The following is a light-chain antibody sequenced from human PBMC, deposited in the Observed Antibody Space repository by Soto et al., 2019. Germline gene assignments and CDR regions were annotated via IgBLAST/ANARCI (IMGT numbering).Light chain of an antibody. V-gene: IGKV3D-11*01. CDR3: QHSYNVPRT. Sequence: EIVLTQSPATLSSFPGDRVTLSCRASQAVNTRLAWYQHKPGQAPRLLIYLASNRAAGVPARFSGSGSGTDFTLTISDVEPEDFATYYCQHSYNVPRTFGQGTRLDIK. J-gene: IGKJ1*01. CDR1: QAVNTR. CDR2: LAS.